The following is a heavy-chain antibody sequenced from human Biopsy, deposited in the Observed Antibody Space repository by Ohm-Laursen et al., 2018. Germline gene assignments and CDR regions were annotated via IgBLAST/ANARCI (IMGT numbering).Heavy chain of an antibody. J-gene: IGHJ4*02. CDR2: IYYTGHT. CDR3: ARLTGDPSY. Sequence: SDTLSLTCTVSGGSIESYYWNWIRQSPGQGLEWIGFIYYTGHTNYNPSLKSRATISVDTSKKQFSLKVISVTAADTAVYYCARLTGDPSYWGQGTLVTVSS. D-gene: IGHD7-27*01. CDR1: GGSIESYY. V-gene: IGHV4-59*07.